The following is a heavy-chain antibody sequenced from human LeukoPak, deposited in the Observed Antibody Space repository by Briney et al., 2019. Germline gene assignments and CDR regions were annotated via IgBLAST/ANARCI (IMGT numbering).Heavy chain of an antibody. CDR2: IYHSGST. V-gene: IGHV4-38-2*02. CDR3: ARDVRSYSPQRANWFDP. CDR1: GYSISSGYY. J-gene: IGHJ5*02. D-gene: IGHD1-26*01. Sequence: KTSETLSLTCTVSGYSISSGYYWGRIRQPPGKGLEWIGSIYHSGSTYYNPSLKSRVTISVDTSKNQFSLKLSSVTAADTAVYYCARDVRSYSPQRANWFDPWGQGALVTVSS.